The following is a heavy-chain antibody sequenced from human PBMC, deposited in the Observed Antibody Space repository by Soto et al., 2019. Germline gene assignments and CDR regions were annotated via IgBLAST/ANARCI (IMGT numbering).Heavy chain of an antibody. V-gene: IGHV4-39*01. Sequence: SETLSLTCTVSGGSVSTSRDFWDWLRQPPGKGLEWIGSISYSGSTYYNPSLKSRVTISKDTSKNQFSLKLSSVTAPDTAVYYCASADSSGYYAIDYWGQGTLVTVSS. CDR1: GGSVSTSRDF. J-gene: IGHJ4*02. CDR3: ASADSSGYYAIDY. D-gene: IGHD3-22*01. CDR2: ISYSGST.